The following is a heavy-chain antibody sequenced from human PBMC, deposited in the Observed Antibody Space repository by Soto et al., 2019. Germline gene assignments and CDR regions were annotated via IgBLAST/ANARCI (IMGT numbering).Heavy chain of an antibody. CDR1: GGTFSSYA. CDR2: IIPIFGTA. Sequence: GASVKVSCKASGGTFSSYAISWVRQAPGQGLEWMGGIIPIFGTANYAQKFQGRVTITADESTSTAYMELSSLRSGDTAVYYCASGRAAGTPMGYYYYYGMDVWGQGTSVTVSS. J-gene: IGHJ6*02. V-gene: IGHV1-69*13. D-gene: IGHD6-13*01. CDR3: ASGRAAGTPMGYYYYYGMDV.